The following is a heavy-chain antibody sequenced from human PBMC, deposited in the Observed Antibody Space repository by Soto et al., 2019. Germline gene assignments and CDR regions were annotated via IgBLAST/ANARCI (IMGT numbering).Heavy chain of an antibody. CDR1: GYTFTHYY. Sequence: QVQLVQSGAEVKKPGASVKLSCRTSGYTFTHYYIHWVRQAPGQGLEWLAIINPASGSTNYAQDLLGRVSLTMDTSTTTVYMELSGLRAEDTATFYCARDLAAGDHWGQGTLVTVSS. CDR3: ARDLAAGDH. CDR2: INPASGST. D-gene: IGHD6-25*01. V-gene: IGHV1-46*04. J-gene: IGHJ4*02.